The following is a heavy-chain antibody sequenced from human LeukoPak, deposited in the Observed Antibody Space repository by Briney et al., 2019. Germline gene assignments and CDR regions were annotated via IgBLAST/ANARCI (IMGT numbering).Heavy chain of an antibody. D-gene: IGHD6-13*01. Sequence: GGSLRLSCAASGFTFSSYWMHWVRQAPGKGLVWVSRINSDGSGTSYVDSVKGRFAISRDNAKNTPYLQMDNLRAEDSAVYYCARAGAPYSSSWTEYYFDHWGQGTLVTVSS. CDR3: ARAGAPYSSSWTEYYFDH. J-gene: IGHJ4*02. CDR1: GFTFSSYW. CDR2: INSDGSGT. V-gene: IGHV3-74*01.